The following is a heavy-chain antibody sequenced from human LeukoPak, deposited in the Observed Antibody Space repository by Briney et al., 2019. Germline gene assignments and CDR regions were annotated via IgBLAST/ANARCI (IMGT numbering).Heavy chain of an antibody. D-gene: IGHD5-24*01. CDR1: GGSFSRYY. CDR3: ARGATISETGYFDF. CDR2: IDHRGDT. J-gene: IGHJ4*03. V-gene: IGHV4-34*01. Sequence: SETLSLTCAVYGGSFSRYYWSWIRQSPGKGLEWIAEIDHRGDTNYNPSVKSRVTISVDASKNQFSLKVRSLSAADTAVYYCARGATISETGYFDFWGQGTLVTVSS.